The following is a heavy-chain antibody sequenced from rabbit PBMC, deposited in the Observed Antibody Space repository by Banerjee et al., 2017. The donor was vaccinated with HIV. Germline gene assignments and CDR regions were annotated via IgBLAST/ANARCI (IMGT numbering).Heavy chain of an antibody. D-gene: IGHD3-1*01. V-gene: IGHV1S47*01. Sequence: QEQLVESGGGLVQPGGSLKLSCKASGFDFSSYGVSWVRQAPGKGLEWIGCIYAGKGSTDYASWVNGRFTISRSTSLNTVDLRMTSLTAADTATYFCARGAGSGFSLWGQGTLVTVS. CDR1: GFDFSSYG. CDR2: IYAGKGST. J-gene: IGHJ4*01. CDR3: ARGAGSGFSL.